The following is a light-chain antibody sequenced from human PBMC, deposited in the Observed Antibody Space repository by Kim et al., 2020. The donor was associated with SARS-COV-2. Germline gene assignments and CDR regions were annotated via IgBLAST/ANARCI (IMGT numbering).Light chain of an antibody. CDR1: QTVSNNY. Sequence: GERGTLACRASQTVSNNYLAWYQHKPGQAPRLLIFGASSRATGIPDRFRGSGSETDFTLTIGSLEPEDFAVYYCQQYGTPPLTFGGGTKVDIK. CDR2: GAS. J-gene: IGKJ4*01. CDR3: QQYGTPPLT. V-gene: IGKV3-20*01.